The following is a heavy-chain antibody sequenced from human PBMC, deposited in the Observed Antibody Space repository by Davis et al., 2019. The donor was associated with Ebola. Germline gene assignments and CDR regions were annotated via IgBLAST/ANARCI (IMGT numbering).Heavy chain of an antibody. CDR2: INHSGST. D-gene: IGHD3-10*01. V-gene: IGHV4-34*01. CDR1: GGPTRSYH. Sequence: MPSETLSLPPPLSGGPTRSYHLSWVRPPPGEGPEWVGEINHSGSTNYNPSPKSRVTISVDTSKNQFSLKLSSVTAADTAVYYCARDQSGDMVRGVIITHWFDPWGQGTLVTVSS. J-gene: IGHJ5*02. CDR3: ARDQSGDMVRGVIITHWFDP.